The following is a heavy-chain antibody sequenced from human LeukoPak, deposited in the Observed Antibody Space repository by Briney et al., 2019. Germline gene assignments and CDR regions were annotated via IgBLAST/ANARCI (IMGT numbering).Heavy chain of an antibody. Sequence: SETLSLTCAVYGGSFSGYYWSWIRQPPGKGLEGIGEINHSGSTNYNPSLKSRVTISVDTSKNQFSLKLSSVTAADTAVYYCARRFRKAGKAFDIWGQGTMVTVSS. J-gene: IGHJ3*02. CDR1: GGSFSGYY. CDR3: ARRFRKAGKAFDI. D-gene: IGHD6-19*01. CDR2: INHSGST. V-gene: IGHV4-34*01.